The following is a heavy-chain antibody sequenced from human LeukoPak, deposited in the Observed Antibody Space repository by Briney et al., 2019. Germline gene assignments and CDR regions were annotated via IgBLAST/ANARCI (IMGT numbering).Heavy chain of an antibody. V-gene: IGHV4-4*07. CDR1: GGSISSYY. Sequence: SETLSLTCTVSGGSISSYYWSWIRQPAGKGLEWIGRIYFNGDTNYNPSLKSRVTMSVDTSKNQFSLKLSAVTAADTAIYYCARVGYCSTTSCYIKAFDIWGQGTMVTVSS. J-gene: IGHJ3*02. D-gene: IGHD2-2*02. CDR3: ARVGYCSTTSCYIKAFDI. CDR2: IYFNGDT.